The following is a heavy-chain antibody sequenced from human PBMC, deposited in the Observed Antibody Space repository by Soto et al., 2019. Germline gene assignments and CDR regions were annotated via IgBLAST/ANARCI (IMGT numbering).Heavy chain of an antibody. D-gene: IGHD2-15*01. CDR1: GGSISSSSYY. J-gene: IGHJ4*02. Sequence: ETLSLTCTVSGGSISSSSYYWGWIRQPPGKGLEWIGSIYYSGSTYYNPSLKSRVTISVDTSKNQFSLKLSSVTAADTAVYYCARERGYCSGGSCPVDYWGQGTLVSVSS. CDR2: IYYSGST. V-gene: IGHV4-39*02. CDR3: ARERGYCSGGSCPVDY.